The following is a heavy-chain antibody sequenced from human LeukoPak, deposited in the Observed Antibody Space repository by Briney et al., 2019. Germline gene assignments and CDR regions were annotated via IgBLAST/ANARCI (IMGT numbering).Heavy chain of an antibody. D-gene: IGHD1-26*01. J-gene: IGHJ4*02. CDR2: ISGSGGST. V-gene: IGHV3-23*01. CDR3: AKDPGSLLDSGSEFDY. Sequence: PGGSLRLSCAASGFTFSSNGMNWVRQAPGKGLEWVSAISGSGGSTYYADSVKGRFTISRDNSKNTLYLQMNSLRAEDTAVYYCAKDPGSLLDSGSEFDYWGQGTLVTVSS. CDR1: GFTFSSNG.